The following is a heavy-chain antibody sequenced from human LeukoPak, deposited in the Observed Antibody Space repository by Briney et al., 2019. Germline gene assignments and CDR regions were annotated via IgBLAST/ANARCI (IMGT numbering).Heavy chain of an antibody. V-gene: IGHV3-23*01. CDR1: GFTFSSSA. Sequence: GGSLRLSCAASGFTFSSSALSWVRQAPGKGLEWVSAVSGSGDRIDYADSVKGRFTISRDNSKDTLFLQMSSLRAEDTAVYFCATGPPFDNWGQGTLSPSPQ. CDR2: VSGSGDRI. CDR3: ATGPPFDN. J-gene: IGHJ4*02.